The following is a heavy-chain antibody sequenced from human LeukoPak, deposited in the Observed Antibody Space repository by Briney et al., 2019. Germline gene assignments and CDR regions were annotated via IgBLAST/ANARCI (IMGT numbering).Heavy chain of an antibody. V-gene: IGHV1-18*01. J-gene: IGHJ6*02. CDR1: GYTFTSYG. Sequence: ASVKVSCKASGYTFTSYGISWVRQAPGQGLELMGWISAYNGNTNYAQKLQGRVTMTTDTSTSTAYMELRSLRSDDTAVYYCARRPTGYYYYGMDVWGQGTTVTVSS. CDR2: ISAYNGNT. CDR3: ARRPTGYYYYGMDV.